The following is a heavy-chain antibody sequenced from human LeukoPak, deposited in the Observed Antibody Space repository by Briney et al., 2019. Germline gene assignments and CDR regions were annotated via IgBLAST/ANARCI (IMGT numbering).Heavy chain of an antibody. V-gene: IGHV4-38-2*01. J-gene: IGHJ4*02. CDR1: GYSISSGYY. CDR2: IYHSGST. Sequence: PSETLSLTCAVSGYSISSGYYRGWIRQPPGKGLEWIGSIYHSGSTYYNPSLKSRVTISVDTSKNQFSLKLSSVTAADTAVYYCAKMGYNYGYDYWGQGTLVTVSS. CDR3: AKMGYNYGYDY. D-gene: IGHD5-18*01.